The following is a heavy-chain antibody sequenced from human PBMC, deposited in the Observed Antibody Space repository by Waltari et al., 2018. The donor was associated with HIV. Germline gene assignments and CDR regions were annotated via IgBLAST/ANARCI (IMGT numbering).Heavy chain of an antibody. CDR2: ISWNSGST. V-gene: IGHV3-9*01. D-gene: IGHD6-19*01. J-gene: IGHJ4*02. CDR3: AKDTHSSGWYGELVY. CDR1: GFTLAYYA. Sequence: EVQLVASWGGLVQPGRSMRLSCAASGFTLAYYAIHWVRQAPGKGLEWVSGISWNSGSTGYADSVKGRFTISRDNAKNSLYLQMNSLRAEDTALYYCAKDTHSSGWYGELVYWGQGTLVTVSS.